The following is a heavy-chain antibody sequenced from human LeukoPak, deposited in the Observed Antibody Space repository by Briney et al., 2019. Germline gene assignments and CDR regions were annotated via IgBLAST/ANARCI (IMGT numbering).Heavy chain of an antibody. CDR1: GYTFTSYD. D-gene: IGHD3-3*01. CDR2: VNPNSGNT. Sequence: ASVKVSCKASGYTFTSYDINWVRQATGQGLEWMGWVNPNSGNTGYAQKFQGRVTMSRSASISTAYLELSSLTSEDTAVYYCVRGPPDFGYWGQGTLVTVSS. V-gene: IGHV1-8*01. CDR3: VRGPPDFGY. J-gene: IGHJ4*02.